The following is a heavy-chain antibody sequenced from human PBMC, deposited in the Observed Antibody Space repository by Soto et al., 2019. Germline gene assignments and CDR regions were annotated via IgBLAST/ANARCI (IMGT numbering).Heavy chain of an antibody. CDR3: AKALVGEVGATDY. Sequence: GGSLRLSCTASGFTFSNYAMSWVRQAPGKGLEWVSAITRSDSTYYADSVKGRFTISRDNSRNTLYLQMNSLGAEDAALYYCAKALVGEVGATDYWGQGTLVTVSS. V-gene: IGHV3-23*01. J-gene: IGHJ4*02. D-gene: IGHD1-26*01. CDR1: GFTFSNYA. CDR2: ITRSDST.